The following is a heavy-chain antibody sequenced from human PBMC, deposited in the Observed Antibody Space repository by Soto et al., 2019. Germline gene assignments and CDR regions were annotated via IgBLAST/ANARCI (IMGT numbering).Heavy chain of an antibody. CDR1: GFTFSGSA. V-gene: IGHV3-73*01. J-gene: IGHJ4*02. D-gene: IGHD3-22*01. CDR2: IRSKANSYAT. CDR3: TTPPGVVVIN. Sequence: LRLSCAASGFTFSGSAMHWVRQASGKGLEWVGRIRSKANSYATAYAASVKGRFTISRDDSKNTAYLQMNSLKTEDTAVYYCTTPPGVVVINWGQGTLVTVSS.